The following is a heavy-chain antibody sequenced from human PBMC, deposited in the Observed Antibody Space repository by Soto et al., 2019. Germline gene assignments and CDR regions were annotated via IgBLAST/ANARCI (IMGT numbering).Heavy chain of an antibody. CDR1: CGGINHYY. CDR2: IYYSGTT. D-gene: IGHD1-26*01. V-gene: IGHV4-59*08. J-gene: IGHJ4*02. CDR3: ARLGGSYAVPHFDY. Sequence: SDTLSHTYSNFCGGINHYYWTWILQPPGKGLEWMGYIYYSGTTTNYNPSLKSRVTLSVDTSKNQFSLKLSSVTAADTAVYYCARLGGSYAVPHFDYWGQGTLVTVYS.